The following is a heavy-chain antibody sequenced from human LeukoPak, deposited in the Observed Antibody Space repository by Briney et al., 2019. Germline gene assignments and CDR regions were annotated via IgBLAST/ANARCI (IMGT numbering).Heavy chain of an antibody. Sequence: SETLSLTCTVSGSSISSSSYYWGWIRQPPGKGLEWIGSIYYSGSTYYNPSLKSRVTISVDTSKNQFSLKLSSVTAADTAVYYCARPANYDFWSGYPNNWFDPWGQGTLVTVSS. CDR3: ARPANYDFWSGYPNNWFDP. J-gene: IGHJ5*02. V-gene: IGHV4-39*01. CDR2: IYYSGST. D-gene: IGHD3-3*01. CDR1: GSSISSSSYY.